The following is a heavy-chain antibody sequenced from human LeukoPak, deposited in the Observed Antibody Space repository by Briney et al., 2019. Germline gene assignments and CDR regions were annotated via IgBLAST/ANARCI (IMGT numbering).Heavy chain of an antibody. Sequence: SETLSLTCAVYGGSFSGDYWSWIRQPPGKGLEWIGEINHSGSTNYNPSLKSRVTISVDTSKNQFSLKLSSVTAADTAVYYCARGTGEDSYYFDYWGQGTLVTVSS. D-gene: IGHD3-16*01. CDR2: INHSGST. V-gene: IGHV4-34*01. CDR1: GGSFSGDY. J-gene: IGHJ4*02. CDR3: ARGTGEDSYYFDY.